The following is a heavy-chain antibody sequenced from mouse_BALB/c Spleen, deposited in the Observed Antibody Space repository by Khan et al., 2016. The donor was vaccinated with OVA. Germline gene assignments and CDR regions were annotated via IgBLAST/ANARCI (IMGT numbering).Heavy chain of an antibody. D-gene: IGHD4-1*01. CDR1: GFTFSNYG. J-gene: IGHJ3*01. CDR2: INSDGTYT. V-gene: IGHV5-6*01. Sequence: EVELVESGGDLVKPGGSLKLSCAASGFTFSNYGMSWVRQIPDKRLEWVATINSDGTYTYYPDSVKGRFTISRNNANNTLYLEMSSLKSEDTAMYYCASHLTGSFAYWGHGTLVTVSA. CDR3: ASHLTGSFAY.